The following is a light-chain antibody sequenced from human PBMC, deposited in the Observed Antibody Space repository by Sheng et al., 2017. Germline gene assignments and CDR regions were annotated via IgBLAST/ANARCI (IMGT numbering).Light chain of an antibody. Sequence: EIVMTQSPATLSVSPGERATLSCRASQSVSSYLAWYQQKPGQAPRLLIYDASNRATGIPARFSGSGSGTDFTLTISSLEPEDFAVYYCQQRSKWPPFTFGPGTKV. CDR1: QSVSSY. V-gene: IGKV3-11*01. CDR3: QQRSKWPPFT. CDR2: DAS. J-gene: IGKJ3*01.